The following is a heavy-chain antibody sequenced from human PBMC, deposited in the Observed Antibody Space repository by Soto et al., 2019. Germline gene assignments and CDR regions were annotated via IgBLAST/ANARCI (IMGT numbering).Heavy chain of an antibody. V-gene: IGHV4-4*02. D-gene: IGHD3-16*01. J-gene: IGHJ5*02. CDR1: GGSITSRDW. CDR2: IYHSGST. CDR3: ASTYNWCDP. Sequence: QVQLQESGPGLVKPSGTLSLTCAVSGGSITSRDWWSWVRQPPGKGLEWIGDIYHSGSTNYNPYRTSRVTISVDKSKNQFSLKLSSVTAADTAVYYCASTYNWCDPWGQGTLVTVAS.